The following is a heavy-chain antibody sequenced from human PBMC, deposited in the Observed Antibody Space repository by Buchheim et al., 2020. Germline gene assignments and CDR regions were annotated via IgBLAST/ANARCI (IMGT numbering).Heavy chain of an antibody. CDR1: GGTFSSYA. Sequence: QVQLVQSGAEVKKLGSSVKVSCKASGGTFSSYAVNWVRQAPGQGLEWMGGIIPIFGTPNYAQKFQGRVTITTDESTNTAYMELSSLRSEDTAVYYCARDRGDFCSSTNCNTDRVTFGYWGQGTL. D-gene: IGHD2-2*02. CDR3: ARDRGDFCSSTNCNTDRVTFGY. J-gene: IGHJ4*02. V-gene: IGHV1-69*01. CDR2: IIPIFGTP.